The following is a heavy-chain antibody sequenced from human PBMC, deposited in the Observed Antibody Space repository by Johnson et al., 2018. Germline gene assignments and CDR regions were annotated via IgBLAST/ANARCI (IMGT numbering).Heavy chain of an antibody. CDR2: MKQDGSDR. J-gene: IGHJ3*01. D-gene: IGHD4-17*01. V-gene: IGHV3-7*01. Sequence: VQLQESGGGLVQPGGSLTLSCAASGFTFSDHWMSWVRQAPGKGLEWVANMKQDGSDRYYVDSVKGRFTISRDNAKNSLYLQMHSLRAEDTAVYYCSISSYGAFDVWGQGTMVTVSS. CDR3: SISSYGAFDV. CDR1: GFTFSDHW.